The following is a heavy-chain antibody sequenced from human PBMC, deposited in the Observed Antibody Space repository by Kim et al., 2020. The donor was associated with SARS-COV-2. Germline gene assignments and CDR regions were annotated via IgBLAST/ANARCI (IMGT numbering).Heavy chain of an antibody. CDR2: ISAYNGNT. D-gene: IGHD3-10*01. J-gene: IGHJ6*02. V-gene: IGHV1-18*04. Sequence: ASVKVSCKASGYTFTSYGISWVRQAPGQGLEWMGWISAYNGNTNYAQKLQGRVTMTTDTSTSTAYMELRSLRSDDTAVYYCAREDPHHHLPRVRLWFGESDYGMDVWGQGTTVTVSS. CDR1: GYTFTSYG. CDR3: AREDPHHHLPRVRLWFGESDYGMDV.